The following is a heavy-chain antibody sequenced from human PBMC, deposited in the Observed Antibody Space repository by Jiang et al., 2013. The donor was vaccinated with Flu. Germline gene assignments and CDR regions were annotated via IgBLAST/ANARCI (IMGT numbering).Heavy chain of an antibody. J-gene: IGHJ5*02. Sequence: WIRQPPGKGLEWIGSIYYSGSTYYNPSLRSRVSISVDTSKNQFSLRLTSVTAADTAVYHCARGFMGSASADPSDPHNWFDPWGQGARVTVSS. D-gene: IGHD2-15*01. V-gene: IGHV4-39*07. CDR3: ARGFMGSASADPSDPHNWFDP. CDR2: IYYSGST.